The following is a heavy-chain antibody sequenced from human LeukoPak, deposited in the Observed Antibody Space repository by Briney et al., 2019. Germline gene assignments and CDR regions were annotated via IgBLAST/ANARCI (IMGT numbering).Heavy chain of an antibody. CDR1: GCTFSSYA. J-gene: IGHJ3*02. Sequence: SVKVSCKASGCTFSSYAISWVRQAPGQGLEWMGGIIPIFGTANYAQTFHGRVTITADKSTSTAYLELSKQPADDPAVYYCARGREHFVVVVAAADDAFDIWGQGTMVTVS. CDR2: IIPIFGTA. D-gene: IGHD2-15*01. V-gene: IGHV1-69*06. CDR3: ARGREHFVVVVAAADDAFDI.